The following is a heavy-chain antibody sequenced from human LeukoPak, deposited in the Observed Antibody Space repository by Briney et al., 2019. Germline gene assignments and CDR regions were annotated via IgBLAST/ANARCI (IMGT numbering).Heavy chain of an antibody. J-gene: IGHJ4*02. Sequence: PSETLSLTCTVSGGSISSGGYYWSWTRQHPGKGLEWIGYIYYSGSTYYNPSLKSRVTISVDTSKNQFSLKLSSVTAADTAVYYCARTIREQGLVSSRNDYWGQGTLVTVSS. CDR1: GGSISSGGYY. V-gene: IGHV4-31*03. CDR2: IYYSGST. CDR3: ARTIREQGLVSSRNDY. D-gene: IGHD2-2*01.